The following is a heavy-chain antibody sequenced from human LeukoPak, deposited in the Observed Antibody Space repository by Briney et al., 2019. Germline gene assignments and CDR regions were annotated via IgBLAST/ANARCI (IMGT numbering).Heavy chain of an antibody. V-gene: IGHV3-21*01. J-gene: IGHJ4*02. CDR2: ISSSSSYI. Sequence: GGSLRLSCAASGFTFSSYSMNWVRQAPGRGLEWVSSISSSSSYIYYADSVKGRFTISRDNAKNSLYLQMNSLRAEDTAVYYCARGRGHIVVVTSDYWGQGTLVTVSS. CDR3: ARGRGHIVVVTSDY. D-gene: IGHD2-21*02. CDR1: GFTFSSYS.